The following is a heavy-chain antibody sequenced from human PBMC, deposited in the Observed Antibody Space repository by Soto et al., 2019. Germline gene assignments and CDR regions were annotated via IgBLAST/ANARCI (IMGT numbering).Heavy chain of an antibody. J-gene: IGHJ3*02. Sequence: QVQLQQWGAGLLKPSETLSLTCAVYGGSFSGYYWSWIRQPPGKGLEWIGEINHSGSTNYNPSLKGSGPISVEPAKNQVLLELEFGTGAEPGLFLWAKGTNGFDIWGQGTKVTVSS. V-gene: IGHV4-34*06. CDR3: AKGTNGFDI. CDR2: INHSGST. D-gene: IGHD3-10*01. CDR1: GGSFSGYY.